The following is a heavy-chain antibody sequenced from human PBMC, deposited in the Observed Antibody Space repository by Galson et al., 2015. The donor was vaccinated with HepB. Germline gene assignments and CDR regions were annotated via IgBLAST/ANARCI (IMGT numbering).Heavy chain of an antibody. CDR2: IKQDGSEK. J-gene: IGHJ3*02. Sequence: IKQDGSEKYYVDSVKGRFTISRDNAKNSLYLQMNSLRAEDTAVYYCASSLGLLWFGEIDDAFDIWAKGQWSPSLQ. CDR3: ASSLGLLWFGEIDDAFDI. V-gene: IGHV3-7*03. D-gene: IGHD3-10*01.